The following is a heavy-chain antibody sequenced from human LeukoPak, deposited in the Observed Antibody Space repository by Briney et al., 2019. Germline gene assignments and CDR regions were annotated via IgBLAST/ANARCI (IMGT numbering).Heavy chain of an antibody. Sequence: ASVKVSCKASGYTFTSYYMHWVRQAPGQGVEWMGLINPTGGSTGYAQKFQGRVTMTRDMSTSTDYMELSSLRSEDTAIYYCARDNSVGDNAWWFDPWGQGTLVTVSS. CDR3: ARDNSVGDNAWWFDP. J-gene: IGHJ5*02. D-gene: IGHD1-26*01. CDR1: GYTFTSYY. V-gene: IGHV1-46*01. CDR2: INPTGGST.